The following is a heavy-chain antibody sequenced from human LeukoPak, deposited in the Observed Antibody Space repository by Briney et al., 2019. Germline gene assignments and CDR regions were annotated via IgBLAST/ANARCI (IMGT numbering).Heavy chain of an antibody. Sequence: PGGSLRLSCAASGFTFTTYNMHWVRQAPGKGLERVSYINSRSTTLYYADSVKGRFTVSRDNAKNSLYLQMNSLRVEDTAVYYCARGDGSDYYGSGSYGFDYWGQGTLVTVSS. CDR2: INSRSTTL. D-gene: IGHD3-10*01. J-gene: IGHJ4*02. CDR1: GFTFTTYN. CDR3: ARGDGSDYYGSGSYGFDY. V-gene: IGHV3-48*01.